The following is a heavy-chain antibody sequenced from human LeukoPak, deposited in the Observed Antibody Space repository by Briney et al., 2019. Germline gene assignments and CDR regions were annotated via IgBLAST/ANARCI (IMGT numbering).Heavy chain of an antibody. V-gene: IGHV3-23*01. J-gene: IGHJ6*03. CDR2: ISSSGGST. Sequence: RPGGSLRLSCAASGFTFSSYAMSWVRQAPGKGLEWVSAISSSGGSTYYADSVKGRFTISRDNSKNTLYLQMNSLRAEDTAVYYCAKNRIAAAGRYYYYMDVWGKGTTVTVSS. CDR3: AKNRIAAAGRYYYYMDV. D-gene: IGHD6-13*01. CDR1: GFTFSSYA.